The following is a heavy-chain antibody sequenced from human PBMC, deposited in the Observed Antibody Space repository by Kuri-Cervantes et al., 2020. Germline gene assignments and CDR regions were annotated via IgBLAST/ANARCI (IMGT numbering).Heavy chain of an antibody. D-gene: IGHD3-3*01. CDR3: ARGGGFSNFWSTYYEGSNYFDF. CDR2: IYYSGNT. Sequence: SETLSLTCTVSGGSISSYYWSWIRQPPGKGLEWIGYIYYSGNTNYNPSLKSRVTISVDTSKNQFSLKLSSVTAADTAVYYCARGGGFSNFWSTYYEGSNYFDFWGQGTLVTVSS. J-gene: IGHJ4*02. CDR1: GGSISSYY. V-gene: IGHV4-59*01.